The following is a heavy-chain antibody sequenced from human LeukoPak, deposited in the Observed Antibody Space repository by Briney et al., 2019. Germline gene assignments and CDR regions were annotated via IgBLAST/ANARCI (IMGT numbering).Heavy chain of an antibody. Sequence: GESLKISCKGSGYSFTSYWIGWVRQMPGKGLEWMGIIYPGDSDTRYSPSFQGQVTISADKSISTAYLQWSSLRSEDTAVYYCAAVIAVAGTDREDTFDYWGQGTLVTVSS. CDR3: AAVIAVAGTDREDTFDY. CDR2: IYPGDSDT. CDR1: GYSFTSYW. V-gene: IGHV5-51*01. D-gene: IGHD6-19*01. J-gene: IGHJ4*02.